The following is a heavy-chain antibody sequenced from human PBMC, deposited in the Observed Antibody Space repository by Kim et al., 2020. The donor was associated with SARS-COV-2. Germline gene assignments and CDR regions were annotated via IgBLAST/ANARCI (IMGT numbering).Heavy chain of an antibody. Sequence: KGRLTISRDNSKNKLYLQMNSLRAEDTAVYYCARGGATKTFFGYYYGMDDWGQGTTVTVSS. CDR3: ARGGATKTFFGYYYGMDD. V-gene: IGHV3-53*01. J-gene: IGHJ6*02. D-gene: IGHD1-1*01.